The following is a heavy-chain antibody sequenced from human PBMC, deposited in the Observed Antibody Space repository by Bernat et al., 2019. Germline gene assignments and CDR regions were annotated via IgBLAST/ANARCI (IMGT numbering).Heavy chain of an antibody. CDR3: ARDMEGCSSTSCKTHSESFDYYYGMDV. D-gene: IGHD2-2*01. Sequence: VQLVESGGGLVQPGGSLRLSCAASGFTFSSYAMHWVRQAPGKGLEWVAVISYDGSNKYYADSVKGRFTISRDNSKNTLYLQMNSLRAEDTAVYYCARDMEGCSSTSCKTHSESFDYYYGMDVWGQGTTVTVSS. V-gene: IGHV3-30-3*01. CDR1: GFTFSSYA. CDR2: ISYDGSNK. J-gene: IGHJ6*02.